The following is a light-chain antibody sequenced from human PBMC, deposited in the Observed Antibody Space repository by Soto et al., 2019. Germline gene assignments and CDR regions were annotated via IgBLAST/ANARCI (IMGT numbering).Light chain of an antibody. CDR3: CSCAAIYPYVL. V-gene: IGLV2-11*01. Sequence: QSALTQPASVSGTPGQSITISCTGTSSDVGGYNYVSWYQQYAGKTPKLLIYDVTKRPSGVPDRFSGSKSGNTASLTISGLQAEDEAEYYCCSCAAIYPYVLFGGGTKLTVL. CDR2: DVT. CDR1: SSDVGGYNY. J-gene: IGLJ2*01.